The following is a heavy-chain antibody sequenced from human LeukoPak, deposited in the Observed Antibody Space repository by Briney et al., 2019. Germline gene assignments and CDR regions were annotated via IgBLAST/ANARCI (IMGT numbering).Heavy chain of an antibody. CDR2: INHSGST. V-gene: IGHV4-34*01. Sequence: SETLSLTCAVYGGSFSGYYWSWIRHPPGKGLEWIGEINHSGSTNYNPSLKSRVTISVDTSKNQFSLKLSSVTAADTAVYYCARLYYYDSSGYYQYYYYYYGMDVWGQGTTVTVSS. J-gene: IGHJ6*02. D-gene: IGHD3-22*01. CDR3: ARLYYYDSSGYYQYYYYYYGMDV. CDR1: GGSFSGYY.